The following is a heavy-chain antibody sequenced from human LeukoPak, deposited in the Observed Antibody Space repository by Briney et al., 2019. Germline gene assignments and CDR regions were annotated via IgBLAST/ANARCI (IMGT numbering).Heavy chain of an antibody. J-gene: IGHJ4*02. CDR2: ISSSGSTI. V-gene: IGHV3-48*03. CDR3: TGGPRNFDY. CDR1: GFTFSSYE. Sequence: GGSLRLSCAASGFTFSSYEMNWVRQAPGKGLEWVSYISSSGSTIYYADSVKGRFTISRDNAKNSLYLQMNSPRAEDPAVYYCTGGPRNFDYWGQGTLVTVSS.